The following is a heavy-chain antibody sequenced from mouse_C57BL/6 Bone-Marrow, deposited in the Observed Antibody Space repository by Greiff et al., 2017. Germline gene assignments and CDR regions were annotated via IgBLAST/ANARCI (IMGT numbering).Heavy chain of an antibody. V-gene: IGHV1-64*01. CDR1: GYTFTSYW. Sequence: QVQLQQPGAELVKPGASVKLSCKASGYTFTSYWMHWVKQRPGQGLEWIGMIHPNSGSTNYNEKFKSKATLTVDKSSSTAYMQLSSLTSEDSAVYYCARGHTYYGSSYYAMDYWGQGTSVTVSS. D-gene: IGHD1-1*01. J-gene: IGHJ4*01. CDR2: IHPNSGST. CDR3: ARGHTYYGSSYYAMDY.